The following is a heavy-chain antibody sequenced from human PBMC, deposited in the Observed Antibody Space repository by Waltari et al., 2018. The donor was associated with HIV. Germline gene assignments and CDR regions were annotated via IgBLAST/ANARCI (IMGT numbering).Heavy chain of an antibody. CDR3: ARGGGYCSSTSCTGSSSPDY. Sequence: QVQLQESGPGLVKPSETLSLTCTVSGYSISSGYYWGWIRQPPGKGLEWIGSSYHSGSTYYNPSLKSRVTISVDTSKNQFSLKLSSVTAADTAVYYCARGGGYCSSTSCTGSSSPDYWGQGTLVTVSS. CDR1: GYSISSGYY. J-gene: IGHJ4*02. CDR2: SYHSGST. D-gene: IGHD2-2*01. V-gene: IGHV4-38-2*02.